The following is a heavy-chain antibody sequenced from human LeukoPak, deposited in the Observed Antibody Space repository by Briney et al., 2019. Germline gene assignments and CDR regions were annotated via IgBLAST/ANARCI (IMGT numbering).Heavy chain of an antibody. CDR2: INHSGSI. CDR3: ARQVKGNWYSFGFDY. Sequence: SETLSLTCAVYGGSFSGYYWSWIRQPPGRGLEWIGEINHSGSINYNPSLKSQVTISVDTSKNQFSMKLNSVTAADTAVYYCARQVKGNWYSFGFDYWGQGTLVTVSS. CDR1: GGSFSGYY. V-gene: IGHV4-34*01. D-gene: IGHD6-13*01. J-gene: IGHJ4*02.